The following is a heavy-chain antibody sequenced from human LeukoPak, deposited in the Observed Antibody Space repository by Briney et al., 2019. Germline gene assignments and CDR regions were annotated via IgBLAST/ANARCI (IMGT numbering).Heavy chain of an antibody. CDR3: ARGGQWLDGFDY. J-gene: IGHJ4*02. CDR2: IYSSGNT. Sequence: SETLSLTCTVSGGSISSDYWSWIRQPAGKGLEWIGRIYSSGNTNYNPSLKSRVTMSVDTSKNQFSLKLSSVTAADTAVYYCARGGQWLDGFDYWGQGTLVTVSS. D-gene: IGHD6-19*01. CDR1: GGSISSDY. V-gene: IGHV4-4*07.